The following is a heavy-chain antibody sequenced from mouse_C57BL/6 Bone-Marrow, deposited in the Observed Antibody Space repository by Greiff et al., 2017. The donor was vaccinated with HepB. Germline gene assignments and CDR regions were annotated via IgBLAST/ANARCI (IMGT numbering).Heavy chain of an antibody. CDR2: IDPSDSYT. D-gene: IGHD2-3*01. CDR1: GYTFTSYW. V-gene: IGHV1-50*01. CDR3: AGYDGYYGRAGFAY. J-gene: IGHJ3*01. Sequence: QVQLQQPGAELVKPGASVKLSCKASGYTFTSYWMQWVKQRPGQGLEWIGEIDPSDSYTNYNQKFKVKATLTVDTSSSTAYMQLSSLTSEDSAVYYCAGYDGYYGRAGFAYWGQGTLVTVSA.